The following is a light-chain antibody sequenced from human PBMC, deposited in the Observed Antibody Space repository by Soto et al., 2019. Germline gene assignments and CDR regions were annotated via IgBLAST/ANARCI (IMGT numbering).Light chain of an antibody. CDR2: DAS. CDR3: QQSYNTPLP. CDR1: QSISTY. Sequence: IQMTQSPSSLAASVGDRVTITCRASQSISTYVNWYRQKSGAAPELLIYDASTLQSGVPSRFRGGGSGTDFTLTISSLQLEDFATYYCQQSYNTPLPFGQGTKVDIK. J-gene: IGKJ1*01. V-gene: IGKV1-39*01.